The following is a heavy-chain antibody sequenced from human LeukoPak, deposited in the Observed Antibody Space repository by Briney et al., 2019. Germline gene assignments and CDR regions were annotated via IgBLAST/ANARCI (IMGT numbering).Heavy chain of an antibody. V-gene: IGHV1-2*06. Sequence: GASVKVSCKASGYTFTGHYLNWLRQAPGRGLEWMGRINPNSGDTKYADEFLGRVIMTRDTSTSTAYLELNGLRSDDTASYYCARGMWELPSDYYYDFWGQGTLVTVSS. CDR3: ARGMWELPSDYYYDF. D-gene: IGHD1-26*01. CDR2: INPNSGDT. CDR1: GYTFTGHY. J-gene: IGHJ4*02.